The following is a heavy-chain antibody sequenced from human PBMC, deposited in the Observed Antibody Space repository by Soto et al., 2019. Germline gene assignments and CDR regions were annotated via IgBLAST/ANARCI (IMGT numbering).Heavy chain of an antibody. CDR1: GGTFSSYA. D-gene: IGHD2-15*01. J-gene: IGHJ6*02. V-gene: IGHV1-69*12. Sequence: QVQLVQSGAEVKKPGSSVKVSCKASGGTFSSYAISWVRQAPGQGLEWMGGIIPIFGTADYAQKFQGRVTITAEEATSTAYMELSSLRSEDTAAYYWARHPGRPSCYYGMDVWGQGTTVTVSS. CDR2: IIPIFGTA. CDR3: ARHPGRPSCYYGMDV.